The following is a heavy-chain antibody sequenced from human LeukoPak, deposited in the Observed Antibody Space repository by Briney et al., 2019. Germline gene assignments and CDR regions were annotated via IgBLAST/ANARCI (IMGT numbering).Heavy chain of an antibody. CDR2: INHSGST. Sequence: SETLSLTCAVYGGSFSGYYWSWIRQAPGKGLEWIGEINHSGSTNYNPSLKSRVTISVDTSKNQFSLKLSSVTAADTAVYYCARRERIVVVPAAKARGAFDIWGQGTMVTVSS. D-gene: IGHD2-2*01. V-gene: IGHV4-34*01. CDR3: ARRERIVVVPAAKARGAFDI. CDR1: GGSFSGYY. J-gene: IGHJ3*02.